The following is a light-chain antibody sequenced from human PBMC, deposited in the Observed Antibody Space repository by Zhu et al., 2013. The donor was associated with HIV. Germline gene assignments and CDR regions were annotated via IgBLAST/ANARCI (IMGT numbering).Light chain of an antibody. Sequence: DIQMTQSPSTLSASVGDRVTITCRASQSISGWLAWYQQRPGKAPKLLIYHASILESGVPSRFSGSGSGTEFTLTISSLQPDDFSTYYCQQYHRDSTFGQGTKVDVK. V-gene: IGKV1-5*01. CDR1: QSISGW. CDR3: QQYHRDST. CDR2: HAS. J-gene: IGKJ1*01.